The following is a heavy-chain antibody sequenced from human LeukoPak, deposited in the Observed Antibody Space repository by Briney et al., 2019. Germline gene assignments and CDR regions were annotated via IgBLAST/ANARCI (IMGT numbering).Heavy chain of an antibody. V-gene: IGHV3-20*04. CDR3: ARDGAIFGVVIGDYYYYMDV. J-gene: IGHJ6*03. Sequence: GGSLRLSCAASGFTFDDYGMSWVRQAPGKGLEWVSGINWNGGSTGYADSVKGRFTISRDNAKNSLYLQMNSLRAEDTALYYCARDGAIFGVVIGDYYYYMDVRGKGTTVTVSS. CDR1: GFTFDDYG. D-gene: IGHD3-3*01. CDR2: INWNGGST.